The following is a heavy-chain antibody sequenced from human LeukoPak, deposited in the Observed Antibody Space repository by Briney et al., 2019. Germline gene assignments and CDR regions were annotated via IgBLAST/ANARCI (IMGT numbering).Heavy chain of an antibody. CDR1: GFTVSSNY. CDR2: ISSSSSYI. J-gene: IGHJ6*03. CDR3: ARDLRGLYDGWYRYFCYIDV. Sequence: GGSLRLSCAASGFTVSSNYMSWVRQAPGKGLEWVSSISSSSSYIYYADSVKGRFTISRDNAKNSLYLQMNSLRAEDTAVYYCARDLRGLYDGWYRYFCYIDVWGKGTTVTISS. V-gene: IGHV3-21*01. D-gene: IGHD6-19*01.